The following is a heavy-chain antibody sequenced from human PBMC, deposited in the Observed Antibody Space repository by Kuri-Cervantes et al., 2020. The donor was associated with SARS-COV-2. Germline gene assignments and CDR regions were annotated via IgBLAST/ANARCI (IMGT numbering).Heavy chain of an antibody. CDR2: ISSSSNTI. CDR1: GFTFSRYS. V-gene: IGHV3-48*01. J-gene: IGHJ3*02. D-gene: IGHD5-18*01. CDR3: ARGSSGYSYGDAFDI. Sequence: GGSLRLSCVASGFTFSRYSMNWVRQAPGKGLEWVSYISSSSNTIYYADSVKGRSTISRDNAENSLYLQMNSLRAEDTAVYYCARGSSGYSYGDAFDIWGQGTMVTVSS.